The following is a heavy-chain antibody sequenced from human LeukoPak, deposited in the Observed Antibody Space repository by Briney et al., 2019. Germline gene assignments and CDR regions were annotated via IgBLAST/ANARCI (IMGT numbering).Heavy chain of an antibody. Sequence: ASVKVSCKASGYTFTVYYMHWVRQAPGQGLEWMGWINPNSGGTNYAQKFQGWVTMTRDTSISTAYMELSRLRSDDTAVYYCARDYYGSGSYFDAFDIWGQGTMVTVSS. J-gene: IGHJ3*02. CDR3: ARDYYGSGSYFDAFDI. D-gene: IGHD3-10*01. V-gene: IGHV1-2*04. CDR2: INPNSGGT. CDR1: GYTFTVYY.